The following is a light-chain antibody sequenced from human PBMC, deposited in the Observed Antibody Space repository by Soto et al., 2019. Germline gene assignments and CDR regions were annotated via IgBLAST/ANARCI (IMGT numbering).Light chain of an antibody. Sequence: IQLNLSPAFLSSCTGDRVTITCRASQGISNFLAWYQQKPGRAPKLLIYATSTLQSGVPSRFSGSGSGTEFTLTISSLQPEDFAVYYCQQRSNWPLITFGQGTRPEVK. J-gene: IGKJ5*01. V-gene: IGKV1-9*01. CDR2: ATS. CDR1: QGISNF. CDR3: QQRSNWPLIT.